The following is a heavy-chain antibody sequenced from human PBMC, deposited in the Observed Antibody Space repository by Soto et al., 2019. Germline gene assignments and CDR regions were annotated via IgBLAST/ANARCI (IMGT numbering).Heavy chain of an antibody. J-gene: IGHJ3*02. D-gene: IGHD3-10*01. CDR3: ARGRLYYGSGSYPRTNAFDI. Sequence: SETLSLTCAVYGRSFSGYYWSWIRQPPGKGLEWIGEINHSGSTNYNPSLKSRVTISVDTSKNQFSLKLSSVTAADTAVYYCARGRLYYGSGSYPRTNAFDIWGQGTMVTVSS. V-gene: IGHV4-34*01. CDR2: INHSGST. CDR1: GRSFSGYY.